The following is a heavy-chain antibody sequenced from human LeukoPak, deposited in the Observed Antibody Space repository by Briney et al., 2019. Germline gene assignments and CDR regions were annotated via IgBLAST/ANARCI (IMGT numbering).Heavy chain of an antibody. CDR2: INHSGST. D-gene: IGHD6-13*01. V-gene: IGHV4-34*01. CDR1: GGSFSGYY. Sequence: SETLSLTCAVYGGSFSGYYWGWIRQPPGKGLEWIGEINHSGSTNYNPSLKSRVTISVDTSKNQFSLKLSSVTAADTAVYYCARGGRIAAAGTINWFDPWGQGTLVTVSS. J-gene: IGHJ5*02. CDR3: ARGGRIAAAGTINWFDP.